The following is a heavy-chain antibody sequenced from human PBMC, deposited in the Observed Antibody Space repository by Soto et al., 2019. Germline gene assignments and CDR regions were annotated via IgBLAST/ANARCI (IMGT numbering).Heavy chain of an antibody. J-gene: IGHJ4*02. Sequence: GASVKVPCKASGYTFTSYYMHWVRQAPGQWLEWMGIINPSGGSTSYAQKFQGRVTMTRDTSKNTLYLQMNSLRAEDTAVYYCVKGIGNYWALDYWGQGTLVTVSS. V-gene: IGHV1-46*01. D-gene: IGHD1-26*01. CDR2: INPSGGST. CDR3: VKGIGNYWALDY. CDR1: GYTFTSYY.